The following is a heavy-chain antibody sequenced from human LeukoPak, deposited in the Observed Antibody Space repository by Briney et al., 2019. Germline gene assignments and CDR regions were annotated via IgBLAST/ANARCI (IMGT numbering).Heavy chain of an antibody. Sequence: GGSLRLSWAASGFTFRNFWMTWVRQAPGKGLEWVANIKQDGSEKHYVDSVKGRFTISRDNAKNSLYLQMNSLRAEDTAVYYCGGPNPLLERPSAMDVWGQGTTVTVSS. V-gene: IGHV3-7*03. D-gene: IGHD6-25*01. CDR2: IKQDGSEK. J-gene: IGHJ6*02. CDR1: GFTFRNFW. CDR3: GGPNPLLERPSAMDV.